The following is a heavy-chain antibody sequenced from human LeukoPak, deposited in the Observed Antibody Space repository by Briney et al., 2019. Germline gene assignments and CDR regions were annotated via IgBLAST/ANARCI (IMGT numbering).Heavy chain of an antibody. D-gene: IGHD2-2*01. J-gene: IGHJ6*02. CDR3: ARYCSSTSCELSYYYGMDV. V-gene: IGHV4-61*01. CDR2: IYYSGST. Sequence: SETLSLTCTVSGGSVSSGSYYWSWIRQPPGKGLEWIGYIYYSGSTNYNPSLKSRVTISVDTSKNQFSLKLSSVTAADTAVYFWARYCSSTSCELSYYYGMDVWGQGPTVTVSS. CDR1: GGSVSSGSYY.